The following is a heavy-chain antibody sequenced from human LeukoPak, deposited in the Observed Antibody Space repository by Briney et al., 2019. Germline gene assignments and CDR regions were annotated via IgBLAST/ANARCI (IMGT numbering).Heavy chain of an antibody. CDR3: ARDSVQLNFDY. CDR1: GFTFDDYA. Sequence: GGSLRLSCAASGFTFDDYAMHWVRQAPGKGLEWVSGISWNSGSIGYADSVKGRFTISRDNAKNSLYLQMNSLRAEDTAVYYCARDSVQLNFDYWGQGTLVTVSS. J-gene: IGHJ4*02. D-gene: IGHD5/OR15-5a*01. CDR2: ISWNSGSI. V-gene: IGHV3-9*01.